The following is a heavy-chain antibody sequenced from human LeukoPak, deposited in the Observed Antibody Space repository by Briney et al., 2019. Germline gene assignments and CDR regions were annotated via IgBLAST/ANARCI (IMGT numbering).Heavy chain of an antibody. CDR2: IYYTGTT. CDR3: ARGVTAMVFTRKGNDYYFDY. D-gene: IGHD5-18*01. V-gene: IGHV4-59*12. CDR1: GGSISGTYY. Sequence: SETLSLTCTVSGGSISGTYYWSWIRQPPGKGLEWIGYIYYTGTTDSNPSLKSRVTISLDTSKNQFSLNLSSVTAADTAVYYCARGVTAMVFTRKGNDYYFDYWGQGTLVTVSS. J-gene: IGHJ4*02.